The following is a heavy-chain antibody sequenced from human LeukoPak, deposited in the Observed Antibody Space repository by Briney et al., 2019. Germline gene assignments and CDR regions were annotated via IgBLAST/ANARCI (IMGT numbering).Heavy chain of an antibody. CDR2: INHNGST. Sequence: SETLSLTCAVYGGSFSGYYWSWIRQPPGKGLEWIGEINHNGSTNYNPSLKSRVTISVDTSKNQFSLKLSSVTAADTAVYYCARGSTYYYDSSGPMAAFDIWGQGTMVTVSS. J-gene: IGHJ3*02. V-gene: IGHV4-34*01. CDR1: GGSFSGYY. CDR3: ARGSTYYYDSSGPMAAFDI. D-gene: IGHD3-22*01.